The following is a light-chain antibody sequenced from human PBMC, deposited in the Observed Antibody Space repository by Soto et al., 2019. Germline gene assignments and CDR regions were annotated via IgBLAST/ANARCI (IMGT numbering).Light chain of an antibody. J-gene: IGKJ1*01. CDR3: LQYYNFSWT. Sequence: IQMTQSPSSLSASVGDRVTITCRASQSISIFLNWYQQKPGKAPTLLIFAAFNLQSGVPSRFSGGGSGTHFTLTISSLQPDDFASYFCLQYYNFSWTFGQGTKVDIK. CDR2: AAF. CDR1: QSISIF. V-gene: IGKV1-6*01.